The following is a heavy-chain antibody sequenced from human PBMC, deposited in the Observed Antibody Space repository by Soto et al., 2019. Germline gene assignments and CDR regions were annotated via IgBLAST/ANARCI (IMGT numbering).Heavy chain of an antibody. CDR1: GYSFSTYG. CDR3: ARDRSFALLEWSPADSYGMDV. V-gene: IGHV1-18*01. J-gene: IGHJ6*02. CDR2: ISTSNGYT. D-gene: IGHD3-3*01. Sequence: QVQLVQSAGEVKEPGASLKVACKASGYSFSTYGISCVRQAPGQGLEWMGWISTSNGYTNYAQKFQGRVSVTTDTSTNTAYMEVRSLRSDDTAFYFCARDRSFALLEWSPADSYGMDVWGQGTSVTVSS.